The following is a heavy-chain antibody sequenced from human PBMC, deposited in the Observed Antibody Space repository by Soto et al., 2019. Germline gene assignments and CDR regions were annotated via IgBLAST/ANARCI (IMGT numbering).Heavy chain of an antibody. J-gene: IGHJ6*02. CDR3: AKDVDPNYDFWSGPTGVDV. CDR1: GFTFSSYA. D-gene: IGHD3-3*01. CDR2: ISGSGSSI. V-gene: IGHV3-23*01. Sequence: PGEALMISCAASGFTFSSYAMSWVRQAPRDGPAWVSAISGSGSSIYYTDSVKGRFTISRDNSKNILYLQINSLRAEDTAVDYCAKDVDPNYDFWSGPTGVDVWSQGTTVTVS.